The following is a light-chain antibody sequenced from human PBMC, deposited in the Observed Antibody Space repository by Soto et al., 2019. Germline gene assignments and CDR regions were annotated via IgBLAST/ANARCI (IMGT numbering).Light chain of an antibody. J-gene: IGLJ3*02. V-gene: IGLV1-47*01. Sequence: QSVLTQPPSASGTPGQRVSISCSGSRSNIGRNNVYWYQQLPGTAPKLLIQRNNERPSGVPDRFSGSKSGTSVSLAISGLRSEDEATYYCGAWDDTLNGQVFGGGTKLTVL. CDR3: GAWDDTLNGQV. CDR2: RNN. CDR1: RSNIGRNN.